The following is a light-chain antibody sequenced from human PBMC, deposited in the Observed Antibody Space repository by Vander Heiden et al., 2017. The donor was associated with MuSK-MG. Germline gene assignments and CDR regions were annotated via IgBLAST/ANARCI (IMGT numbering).Light chain of an antibody. CDR2: DAS. CDR1: QSVSSY. J-gene: IGKJ5*01. Sequence: EIVLTQSPATLSLSPGERATLSCRASQSVSSYLAWYQQKPGQAPRLLIYDASNRATGIPARFSGSGCGTDFTLTISSREPEDFAVYYCQQRSNGPLSITFGQGTQVEIK. CDR3: QQRSNGPLSIT. V-gene: IGKV3-11*01.